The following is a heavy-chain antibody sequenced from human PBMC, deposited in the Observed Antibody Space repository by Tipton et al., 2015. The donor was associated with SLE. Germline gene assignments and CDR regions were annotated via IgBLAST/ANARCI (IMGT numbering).Heavy chain of an antibody. CDR2: IYYSGST. CDR3: ARHKTRIAARPADAFDI. CDR1: GGSISSYY. J-gene: IGHJ3*02. Sequence: TLSLTCTVSGGSISSYYWSWIRQPPGKGLEWIGYIYYSGSTNYNPSLKSRVTIPVDTSKNQFSLKLSSVTAADTAVYYCARHKTRIAARPADAFDIWGQGTMVTVSS. V-gene: IGHV4-59*08. D-gene: IGHD6-6*01.